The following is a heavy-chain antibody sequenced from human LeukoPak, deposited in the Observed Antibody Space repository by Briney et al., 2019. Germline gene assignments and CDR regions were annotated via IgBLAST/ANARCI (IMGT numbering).Heavy chain of an antibody. CDR2: ISYDGSNK. CDR3: AKDVSGGYSSSWYDY. V-gene: IGHV3-30*18. D-gene: IGHD6-13*01. J-gene: IGHJ4*02. Sequence: PGGSLRLSCAASGFTFSSYGMHWVRQAPGKGLEWVAVISYDGSNKYYADSVKGRFTISRDNSKNTLYLQMNSLRAEDTAVYYCAKDVSGGYSSSWYDYWGQGTLVTVSS. CDR1: GFTFSSYG.